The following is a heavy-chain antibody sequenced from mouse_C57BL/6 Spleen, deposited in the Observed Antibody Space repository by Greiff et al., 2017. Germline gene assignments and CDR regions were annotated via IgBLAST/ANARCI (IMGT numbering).Heavy chain of an antibody. J-gene: IGHJ3*01. CDR2: ISSGSSTI. CDR3: ASGDDYDERFAY. CDR1: GFTFSDYG. V-gene: IGHV5-17*01. Sequence: EVMLVESGGGLVKPGGSLKLSCAASGFTFSDYGMHWVRQAPEKGLEWVAYISSGSSTIYYADTVKGRFTISRDNAKNTLFLQMTSLRSEDTAMYYCASGDDYDERFAYWGQGTLVTVSA. D-gene: IGHD2-4*01.